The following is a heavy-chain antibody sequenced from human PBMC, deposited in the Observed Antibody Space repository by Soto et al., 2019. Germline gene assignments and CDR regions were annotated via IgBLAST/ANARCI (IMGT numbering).Heavy chain of an antibody. V-gene: IGHV1-2*04. CDR3: ARDFSGGWSGYSYGLDY. D-gene: IGHD5-18*01. CDR2: INPNSGGT. J-gene: IGHJ4*02. CDR1: GYTFTGYY. Sequence: ASVKVSCKASGYTFTGYYMHWVRQAPGQGLEWMGWINPNSGGTNYAQKFQGWVTMTRDTSISTAYMELSRLRSDDTAVYYCARDFSGGWSGYSYGLDYWGQGNLVTFSS.